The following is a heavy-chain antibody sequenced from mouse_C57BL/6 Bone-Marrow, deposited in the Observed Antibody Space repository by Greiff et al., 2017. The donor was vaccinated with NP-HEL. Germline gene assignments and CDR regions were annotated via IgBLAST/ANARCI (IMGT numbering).Heavy chain of an antibody. CDR2: IDPENGDT. Sequence: EVQLQQSGAELVRPGASVKLSCTASGFNIKDDYMHWVKQRPEQGLEWIGWIDPENGDTEYASKFPGTATITADTSSNTAYLQLSSLPSEDTAVYYCTTATVVDLDYWGQGTTLTVSS. CDR1: GFNIKDDY. J-gene: IGHJ2*01. D-gene: IGHD1-1*01. V-gene: IGHV14-4*01. CDR3: TTATVVDLDY.